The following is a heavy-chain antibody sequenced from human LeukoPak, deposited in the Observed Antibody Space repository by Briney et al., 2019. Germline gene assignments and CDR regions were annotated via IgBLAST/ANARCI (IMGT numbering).Heavy chain of an antibody. CDR2: ISSSGGNT. D-gene: IGHD6-19*01. Sequence: DSASPISSSGGNTYNADSVKGRFTISRDNSKNTLNLQMSSLRAEDTAVYYCARRAASSGYYFDQWGQGTLVTVSS. V-gene: IGHV3-23*01. CDR3: ARRAASSGYYFDQ. J-gene: IGHJ4*02.